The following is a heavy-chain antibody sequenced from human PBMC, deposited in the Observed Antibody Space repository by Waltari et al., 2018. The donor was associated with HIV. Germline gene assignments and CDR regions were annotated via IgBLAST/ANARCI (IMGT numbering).Heavy chain of an antibody. Sequence: QLQLQESGPGLVKPSETLSLTCTVSGGSVTSSTHYWGWIRQAPGRGLVWIGAISYSGSAYYTPSLGSRVTISLDTSKNQFSLKLQSVTAADTAVYYCAGAPNGDFAWLDPWGQGTLVTVSS. CDR1: GGSVTSSTHY. CDR3: AGAPNGDFAWLDP. J-gene: IGHJ5*02. D-gene: IGHD4-17*01. V-gene: IGHV4-39*07. CDR2: ISYSGSA.